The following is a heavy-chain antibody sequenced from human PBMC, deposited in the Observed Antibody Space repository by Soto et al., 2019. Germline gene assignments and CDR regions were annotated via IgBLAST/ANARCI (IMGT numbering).Heavy chain of an antibody. CDR1: GHSISADY. CDR2: VDACGNT. V-gene: IGHV4-4*07. D-gene: IGHD3-22*01. J-gene: IGHJ5*02. Sequence: QVQLQESGPGLVKASETLSLSCTFSGHSISADYWSWIRQPAGKRLEWIGRVDACGNTNYNPSLKSRVTMSVDTSKNPFFLNVRSVTAADTAMYFCARDVGGSVVPHWFDPWGQGALVTVSS. CDR3: ARDVGGSVVPHWFDP.